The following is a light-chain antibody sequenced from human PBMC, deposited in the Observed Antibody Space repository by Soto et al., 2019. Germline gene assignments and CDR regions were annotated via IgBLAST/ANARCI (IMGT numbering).Light chain of an antibody. V-gene: IGKV3-20*01. CDR3: QRYGTSPIT. CDR1: QTVSSY. J-gene: IGKJ5*01. CDR2: GAS. Sequence: ENVLTQSPGTLSLSPGERATLSCRASQTVSSYLTWYQQRPGQAPRLLISGASRRATGIPDRFSGSGSGTDFTLTISRLEPEDFALYYCQRYGTSPITFGQGTRLEIK.